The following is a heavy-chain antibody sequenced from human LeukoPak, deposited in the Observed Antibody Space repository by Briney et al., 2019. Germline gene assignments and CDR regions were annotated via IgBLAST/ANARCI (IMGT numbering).Heavy chain of an antibody. V-gene: IGHV4-59*01. D-gene: IGHD3-10*01. CDR3: ARDSGTTGEVKFDP. CDR2: IDYSGST. Sequence: SETLSLTCTVSGGSISSYYWSWIRQPPGKGLEWIGYIDYSGSTNYNPSLKSRVTISVDTSKNQFSLKLTSVTAADTAVYYCARDSGTTGEVKFDPWGQGTLVTVSS. CDR1: GGSISSYY. J-gene: IGHJ5*02.